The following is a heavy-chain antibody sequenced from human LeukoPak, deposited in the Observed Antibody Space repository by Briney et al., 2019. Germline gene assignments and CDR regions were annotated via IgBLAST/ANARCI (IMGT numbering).Heavy chain of an antibody. V-gene: IGHV1-2*02. D-gene: IGHD3-9*01. CDR1: GYTFSDYY. CDR3: ARVSTSGYRDWLDP. CDR2: IYPKSGGT. Sequence: ASVKVSFKTSGYTFSDYYIHWVRQAPGQGRGWMGWIYPKSGGTNSAQKFQGRVTMTRDTSISTAYMELSRLRFDDTAVYYCARVSTSGYRDWLDPWGQGTLVTVSS. J-gene: IGHJ5*02.